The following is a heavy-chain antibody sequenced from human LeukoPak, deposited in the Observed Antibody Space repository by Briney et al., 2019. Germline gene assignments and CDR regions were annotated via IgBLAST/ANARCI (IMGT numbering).Heavy chain of an antibody. CDR3: ARGHPCAGGGDCYLGN. D-gene: IGHD2-21*02. Sequence: SETLSLTCTVSGGSISSSSYYWGWIRQPPGTGLEWIGSIYYSGSTYYNPSLKSRVTISVDTSKNQFSLKLSSVTAADTAVYYCARGHPCAGGGDCYLGNWGQGTLVTVSS. V-gene: IGHV4-39*01. CDR2: IYYSGST. CDR1: GGSISSSSYY. J-gene: IGHJ4*02.